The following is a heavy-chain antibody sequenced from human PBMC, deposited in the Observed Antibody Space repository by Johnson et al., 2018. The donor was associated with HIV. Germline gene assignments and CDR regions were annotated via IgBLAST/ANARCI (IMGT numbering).Heavy chain of an antibody. CDR3: AKDTGGNSGNDAFDI. D-gene: IGHD4-23*01. CDR1: GFTFSSYG. J-gene: IGHJ3*02. CDR2: ISYDGSNK. Sequence: QVQLVESGGGVVQPGRSLRLSCAASGFTFSSYGMHWVRQAPGKGLEWVAVISYDGSNKSYADSVKGRFTISRDNSKNTLYLQMNSLRAEDTAVYYCAKDTGGNSGNDAFDIWGQGTLVTVSS. V-gene: IGHV3-30*18.